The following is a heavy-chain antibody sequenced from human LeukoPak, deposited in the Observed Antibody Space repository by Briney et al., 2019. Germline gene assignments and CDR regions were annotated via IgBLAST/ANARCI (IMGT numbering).Heavy chain of an antibody. CDR2: IRPDGSTT. V-gene: IGHV3-7*01. CDR3: ARWTLYSSDWALDY. D-gene: IGHD6-25*01. Sequence: GGSLRLSCAASGFTFSSYWMSWVRQAPGKGLEWVANIRPDGSTTYFVDSVKGRFTISRDNAKNSLYLQINSLRAEDTAVYYCARWTLYSSDWALDYWGQGILVTVSS. CDR1: GFTFSSYW. J-gene: IGHJ4*02.